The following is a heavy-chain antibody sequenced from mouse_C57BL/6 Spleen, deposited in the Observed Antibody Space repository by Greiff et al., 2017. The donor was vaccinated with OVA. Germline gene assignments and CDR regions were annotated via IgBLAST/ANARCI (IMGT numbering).Heavy chain of an antibody. J-gene: IGHJ4*01. D-gene: IGHD2-4*01. V-gene: IGHV1-81*01. CDR1: GYTFTSYG. CDR2: IYPRSGNT. CDR3: ANYEYDGGLSMDY. Sequence: VQVVESGAELARPGASVKLSCKASGYTFTSYGISWVKQRTGQGLEWIGEIYPRSGNTYYNEKFKGKATLTADKSSSTAYMELRSLTSEDSAVYFCANYEYDGGLSMDYWGQGTSVTVSS.